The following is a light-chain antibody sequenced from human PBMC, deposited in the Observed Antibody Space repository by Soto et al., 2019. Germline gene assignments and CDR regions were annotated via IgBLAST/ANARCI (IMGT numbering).Light chain of an antibody. J-gene: IGKJ1*01. Sequence: IVMTQSPATLSVSPGERATLSCRASQSVSSNLAWYQQKPGQAPRLLIYGASNRATGIPDRFSCSWSGTEFPLTIISLQSEDSAVYYCQRYTNGPPKTFGQGTKVEIK. CDR1: QSVSSN. V-gene: IGKV3-15*01. CDR3: QRYTNGPPKT. CDR2: GAS.